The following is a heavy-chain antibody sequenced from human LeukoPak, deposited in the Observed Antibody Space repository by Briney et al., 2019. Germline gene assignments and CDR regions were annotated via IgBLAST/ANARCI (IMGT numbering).Heavy chain of an antibody. V-gene: IGHV4-31*03. D-gene: IGHD2-2*01. Sequence: PSQTLSLTCTVSGGSISSGGYYWSWIRQHPGKGLEWIGYISYSGSAYHNPSLKSRVTTSVDTSKNQFSLKLSSVTAADTAVYYCARSGCSSTSCYVREPSNCPACWFDPWGQGTLVTVSS. CDR1: GGSISSGGYY. CDR2: ISYSGSA. CDR3: ARSGCSSTSCYVREPSNCPACWFDP. J-gene: IGHJ5*02.